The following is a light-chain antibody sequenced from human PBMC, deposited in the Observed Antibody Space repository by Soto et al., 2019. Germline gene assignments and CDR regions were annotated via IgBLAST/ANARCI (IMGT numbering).Light chain of an antibody. CDR2: GAS. CDR1: QTVNSN. J-gene: IGKJ5*01. Sequence: EIVLTQSPATLSVSPGERATLSCRASQTVNSNLAWYQQKPGQAPRLLILGASTRATGVPARFSGSGSGTEFTLTISSLQSEDFAVYHCHQYDNWLFTFGQGTRLEI. V-gene: IGKV3-15*01. CDR3: HQYDNWLFT.